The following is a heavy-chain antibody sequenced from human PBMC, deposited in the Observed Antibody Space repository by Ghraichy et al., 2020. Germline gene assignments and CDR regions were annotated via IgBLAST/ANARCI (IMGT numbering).Heavy chain of an antibody. V-gene: IGHV1-2*02. J-gene: IGHJ6*02. CDR1: GYTFTGYY. Sequence: ASVKVSCKASGYTFTGYYMHWVRQAPGQGLEWMGWINPNSGGTNYAQKFQGRVTMTRDTSISTAYMELSRLRSDDTAVYYCASYMAGTLYYYYYYGMDVWGQGTTVTVSS. D-gene: IGHD6-19*01. CDR3: ASYMAGTLYYYYYYGMDV. CDR2: INPNSGGT.